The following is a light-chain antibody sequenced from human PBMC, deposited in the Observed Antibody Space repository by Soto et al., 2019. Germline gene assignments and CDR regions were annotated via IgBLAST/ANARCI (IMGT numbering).Light chain of an antibody. Sequence: QSVLTQPASVSGSPGQSITISCTGTSSDVGAFNYVSWYQQHPGRAPKLMIYEVTYRPSGFSDRFSGSKSGNTASLTISGVQAEDEADYYCTSYTGTSTVVFGGGTQLTVL. V-gene: IGLV2-14*01. CDR2: EVT. CDR3: TSYTGTSTVV. CDR1: SSDVGAFNY. J-gene: IGLJ7*01.